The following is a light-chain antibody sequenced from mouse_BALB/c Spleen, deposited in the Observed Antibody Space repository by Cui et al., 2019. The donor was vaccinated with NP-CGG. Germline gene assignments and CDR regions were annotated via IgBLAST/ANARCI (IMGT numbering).Light chain of an antibody. J-gene: IGLJ1*01. V-gene: IGLV1*01. CDR2: GTN. CDR1: TGTVTTSNY. CDR3: ALWYSNHWV. Sequence: QAVVTQESALTTSPGETVTLTCRSSTGTVTTSNYANWVQEKPDHLFTGLIGGTNNRAPGVPARFSGSLIGGKAALNITGAQTEDEAIYFCALWYSNHWVFGGGTKLTVL.